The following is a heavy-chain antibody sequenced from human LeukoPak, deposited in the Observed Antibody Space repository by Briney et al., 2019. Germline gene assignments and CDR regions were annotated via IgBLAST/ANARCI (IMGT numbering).Heavy chain of an antibody. CDR3: ARDGCSSTSCYHGY. CDR1: GLTFSNYA. D-gene: IGHD2-2*01. J-gene: IGHJ4*02. Sequence: GGSLRLSCVASGLTFSNYAMTWVRQAPGKGLEWVAVISYDGSNKHYADSVKGRFTISRDNSKNTLYLQMNSLRAEDTAVYYCARDGCSSTSCYHGYWGQGTLVTVSS. CDR2: ISYDGSNK. V-gene: IGHV3-30-3*01.